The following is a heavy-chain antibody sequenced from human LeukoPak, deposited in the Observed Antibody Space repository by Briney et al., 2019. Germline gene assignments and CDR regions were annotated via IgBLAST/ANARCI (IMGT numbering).Heavy chain of an antibody. D-gene: IGHD3-3*01. J-gene: IGHJ4*02. Sequence: GGSLRLSCAASGFTFRVYSMSWVRQAPGKGLEWVSVIYSGGSTYYADSVKGRFTISRHNSKNTLYLQVDSLRDEDTAVYYCARGDFWSGYYTGLYWGQGTLVTVSS. V-gene: IGHV3-53*04. CDR3: ARGDFWSGYYTGLY. CDR2: IYSGGST. CDR1: GFTFRVYS.